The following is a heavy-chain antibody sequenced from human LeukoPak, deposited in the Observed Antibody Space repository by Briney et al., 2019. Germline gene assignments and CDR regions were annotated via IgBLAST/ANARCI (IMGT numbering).Heavy chain of an antibody. CDR1: GFTFSSYS. CDR2: ISSSSSYI. CDR3: ARGDVVVPAARFDP. Sequence: GGSLTLSCAASGFTFSSYSMNWVRQAPGKGLEWVSSISSSSSYIYYADSVKGRFTISRDNAKNSLYLQMNSLRAEDTAVYYCARGDVVVPAARFDPWGQGTLVTVSS. D-gene: IGHD2-2*01. V-gene: IGHV3-21*01. J-gene: IGHJ5*02.